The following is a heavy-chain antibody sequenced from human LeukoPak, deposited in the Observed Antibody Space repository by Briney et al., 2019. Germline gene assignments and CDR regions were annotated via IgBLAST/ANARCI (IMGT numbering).Heavy chain of an antibody. CDR1: GGSISSSSYY. J-gene: IGHJ5*02. CDR3: ASAGRRYRTTGTTRGKNWFDP. CDR2: INHSGST. D-gene: IGHD1-1*01. Sequence: PSETLSLTCTVSGGSISSSSYYWSWIRQPPGKGLAWIGEINHSGSTNYNPSLKSRVTISVDTSKNQFSLKLSSVTAADTAVYYCASAGRRYRTTGTTRGKNWFDPWGQGTLVTVSS. V-gene: IGHV4-39*07.